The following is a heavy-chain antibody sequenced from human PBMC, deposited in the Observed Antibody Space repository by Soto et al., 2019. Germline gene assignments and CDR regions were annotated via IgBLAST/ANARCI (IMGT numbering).Heavy chain of an antibody. D-gene: IGHD3-3*01. J-gene: IGHJ4*02. Sequence: QITLNESGPTLVKPRQTLTLTCTFSGFSLTTSGVCVGWIRQSPGKAPEWLALTYWDCYKRYSPSLKSRLTITKDTSKNLVVLTMADLDPADTATYYCAHRVLRTVFGFVTTTAVYFDFWGQGTPVAVSS. CDR2: TYWDCYK. V-gene: IGHV2-5*02. CDR3: AHRVLRTVFGFVTTTAVYFDF. CDR1: GFSLTTSGVC.